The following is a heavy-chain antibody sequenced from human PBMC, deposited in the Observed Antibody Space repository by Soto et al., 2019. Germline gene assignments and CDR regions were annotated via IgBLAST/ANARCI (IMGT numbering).Heavy chain of an antibody. J-gene: IGHJ4*02. CDR1: GFTFSSYW. Sequence: PGESLKISCAASGFTFSSYWMYWVRQAPGKGLVWVSRINSDGSSTYYADSVKGRFTISRDNAKNTLYLQMNSLRAEDTAVYYCATWIPDYWGQGTLVTVSS. CDR3: ATWIPDY. D-gene: IGHD5-18*01. V-gene: IGHV3-74*01. CDR2: INSDGSST.